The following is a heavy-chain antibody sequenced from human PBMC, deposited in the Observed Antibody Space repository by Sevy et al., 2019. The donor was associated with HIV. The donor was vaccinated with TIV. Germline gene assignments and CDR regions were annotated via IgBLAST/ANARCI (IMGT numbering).Heavy chain of an antibody. CDR1: GFTFSSYG. CDR3: ATTYYDFWSGYFHFDY. D-gene: IGHD3-3*01. CDR2: IRYDGSNK. J-gene: IGHJ4*02. V-gene: IGHV3-30*02. Sequence: GGSLRLSCAASGFTFSSYGMHWVRQAPGKGLEWVAFIRYDGSNKYYADSVKGRFTISRDNSKNTRYLQMNSLRAEDTAVYYCATTYYDFWSGYFHFDYWGQGTLVTVSS.